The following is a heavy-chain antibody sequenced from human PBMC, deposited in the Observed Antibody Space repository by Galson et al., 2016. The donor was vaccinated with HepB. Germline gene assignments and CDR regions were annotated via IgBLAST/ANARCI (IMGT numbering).Heavy chain of an antibody. Sequence: SLRLSCAASEFTFSTYGMHWVRQAPGKGLEWVALIWHDGSNKYYADSVKGRFTISRDNPKNTLCLQMNSLKVEDTAVYYCAKEVWTTVTTGDSEHYYYYGMDVWGQGTTVTVSS. CDR3: AKEVWTTVTTGDSEHYYYYGMDV. J-gene: IGHJ6*02. D-gene: IGHD4-17*01. CDR2: IWHDGSNK. CDR1: EFTFSTYG. V-gene: IGHV3-33*06.